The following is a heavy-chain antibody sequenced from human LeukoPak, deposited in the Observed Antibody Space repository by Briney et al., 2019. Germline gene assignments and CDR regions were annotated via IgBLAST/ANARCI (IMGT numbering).Heavy chain of an antibody. V-gene: IGHV3-15*01. D-gene: IGHD3-10*01. CDR2: VKSKIDAGTT. CDR1: GFTFNNAW. CDR3: TTGFGEFFS. Sequence: GGSLRLSCAASGFTFNNAWMSWVRQPPVKGLEWVGRVKSKIDAGTTDYAAPVKGRFTISRDDSKTTLYLQMNRLKTEDTAVYYCTTGFGEFFSWGQGTLVTVSS. J-gene: IGHJ5*02.